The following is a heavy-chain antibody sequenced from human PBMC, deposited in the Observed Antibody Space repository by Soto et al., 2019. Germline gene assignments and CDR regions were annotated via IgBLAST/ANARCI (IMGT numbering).Heavy chain of an antibody. CDR2: IYYSGST. Sequence: TLSLTCTVAGGSIRSGACYWSWIRQHPGKGLEWIGYIYYSGSTYYNPSLKSRVTISVDTSKNQFSLKLSSVTAADTAVYYCARVFGFGGMDVWGQGTTVT. J-gene: IGHJ6*02. CDR1: GGSIRSGACY. V-gene: IGHV4-31*03. CDR3: ARVFGFGGMDV. D-gene: IGHD3-10*01.